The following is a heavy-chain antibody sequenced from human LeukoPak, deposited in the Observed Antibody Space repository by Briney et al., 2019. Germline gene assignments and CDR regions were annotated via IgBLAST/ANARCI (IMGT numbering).Heavy chain of an antibody. Sequence: GGSLRLSCAASGFTFSSYGTHWVRQAPGKGLEWVAFIRYDGSNKYYADSVKGRFTISRDNSKNTLYLQMNSLRAEDTAVYYCAKDNDDFWSGYPPPGDYWGQGTLVTVSS. CDR1: GFTFSSYG. D-gene: IGHD3-3*01. J-gene: IGHJ4*02. CDR3: AKDNDDFWSGYPPPGDY. CDR2: IRYDGSNK. V-gene: IGHV3-30*02.